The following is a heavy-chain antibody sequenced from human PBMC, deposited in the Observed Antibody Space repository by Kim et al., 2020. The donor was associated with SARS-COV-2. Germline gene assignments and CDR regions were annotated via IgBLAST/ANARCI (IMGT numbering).Heavy chain of an antibody. Sequence: ASVKVSCKASGYTFTSYAMHWVRQAPGQRLEWMGWINAGNGNTKYSQKFQGRVTITRDTSASTAYMELSSLRSEDTAVYYCARGRYYYGSGSSYYYYYGMDVWGQGTTVTVSS. J-gene: IGHJ6*02. D-gene: IGHD3-10*01. CDR1: GYTFTSYA. CDR3: ARGRYYYGSGSSYYYYYGMDV. CDR2: INAGNGNT. V-gene: IGHV1-3*01.